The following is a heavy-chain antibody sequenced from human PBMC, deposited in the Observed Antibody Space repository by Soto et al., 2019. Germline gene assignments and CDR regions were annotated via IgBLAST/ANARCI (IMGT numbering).Heavy chain of an antibody. CDR1: GYTFTSYG. V-gene: IGHV1-18*01. Sequence: ASVKVSCKASGYTFTSYGISWVRQAPGQGLEWMGWISAYNGNTNYAQKFQGRVTITADKSTSTAYMELSSLRSEDTAVYYCARERDFWSGYYYGVDVWGQGTTVTV. D-gene: IGHD3-3*01. CDR2: ISAYNGNT. J-gene: IGHJ6*02. CDR3: ARERDFWSGYYYGVDV.